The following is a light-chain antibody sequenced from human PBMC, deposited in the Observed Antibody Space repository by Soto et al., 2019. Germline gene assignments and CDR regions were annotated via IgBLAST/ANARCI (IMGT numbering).Light chain of an antibody. Sequence: QAVLTQPASVSGSPGQSITISCTGSGTDVGTYNFVSWFQRHPGKAPKVMISEGHRRPSGVPDRFSGSTSVNSASLTISGLQADDEADYYCCLYIGATTYVFVTGSKVTVL. J-gene: IGLJ1*01. CDR1: GTDVGTYNF. CDR2: EGH. V-gene: IGLV2-23*01. CDR3: CLYIGATTYV.